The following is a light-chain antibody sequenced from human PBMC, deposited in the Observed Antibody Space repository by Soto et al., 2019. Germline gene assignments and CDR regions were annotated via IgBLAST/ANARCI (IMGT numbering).Light chain of an antibody. J-gene: IGKJ2*01. Sequence: EIVMTQSPATLSVSPGGRATLSCRASESVSDNLAWYQQQPGQPPRLLIYGASTRATGIPARFSGSGSGTEFTLTISSLQSEDFAVYYCQQYDTWPPMYTFGQGTNLEIK. CDR3: QQYDTWPPMYT. CDR1: ESVSDN. CDR2: GAS. V-gene: IGKV3-15*01.